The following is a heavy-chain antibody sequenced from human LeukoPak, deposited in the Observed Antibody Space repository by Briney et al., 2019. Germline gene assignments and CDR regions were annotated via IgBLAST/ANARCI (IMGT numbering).Heavy chain of an antibody. J-gene: IGHJ4*02. Sequence: SETLSLTCTVSGGSISSGGYYWSWIRQPPGKGLEWIGYIYHSGSTYYNPSLKSRVTISVDRSKNQFSLKLSSVTAADTAAYYCARADELRYFGFDYWGQGTLVTVSS. CDR2: IYHSGST. D-gene: IGHD3-9*01. CDR1: GGSISSGGYY. V-gene: IGHV4-30-2*01. CDR3: ARADELRYFGFDY.